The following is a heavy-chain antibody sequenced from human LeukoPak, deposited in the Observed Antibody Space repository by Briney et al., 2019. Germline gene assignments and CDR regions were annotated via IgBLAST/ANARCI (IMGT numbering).Heavy chain of an antibody. CDR3: AKEYYGGWGDD. CDR2: ISGSGTNT. J-gene: IGHJ4*02. V-gene: IGHV3-23*01. D-gene: IGHD4-23*01. CDR1: GFTFSSSA. Sequence: GXXLXLSCAASGFTFSSSAMTWVCQAPGQGLEWVSSISGSGTNTYYADSVKGRLTISRDNSKSTLYLQVNSLRAEDTALYYCAKEYYGGWGDDWGQGTLVTVSS.